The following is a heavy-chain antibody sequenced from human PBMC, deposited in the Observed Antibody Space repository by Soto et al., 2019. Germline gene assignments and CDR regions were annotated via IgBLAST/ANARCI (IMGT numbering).Heavy chain of an antibody. Sequence: GESLKISCKGSGYSFTSYWIGWVRQMPGKGLEWMGIIYPGDSDTKYSPSFQGQVTISADKSISTAYLQWSSLKASDTAMYYCARRRAILERRGIDAFDIWGQGTMVTVSS. D-gene: IGHD1-1*01. V-gene: IGHV5-51*01. CDR3: ARRRAILERRGIDAFDI. J-gene: IGHJ3*02. CDR1: GYSFTSYW. CDR2: IYPGDSDT.